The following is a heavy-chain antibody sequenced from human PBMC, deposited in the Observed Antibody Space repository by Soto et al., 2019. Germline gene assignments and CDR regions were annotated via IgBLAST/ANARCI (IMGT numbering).Heavy chain of an antibody. Sequence: QVQLVQSGAEVKKPGSSVKVSCKVSGGSLNQYAISWVRQTPGQGLEWMGGIIPSFGRTSYAQKFQGRVTITADESTTTVNLELRGLRSEESAIYFCADLSLGYCSSTTCPPDYWGQGTLVTVSS. CDR1: GGSLNQYA. CDR3: ADLSLGYCSSTTCPPDY. V-gene: IGHV1-69*12. J-gene: IGHJ4*02. D-gene: IGHD2-15*01. CDR2: IIPSFGRT.